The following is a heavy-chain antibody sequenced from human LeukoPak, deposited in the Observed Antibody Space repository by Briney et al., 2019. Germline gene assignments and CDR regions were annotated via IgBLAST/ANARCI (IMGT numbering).Heavy chain of an antibody. V-gene: IGHV3-72*01. CDR1: GVTFSDHY. CDR3: ARGSTVAKAFDV. J-gene: IGHJ3*01. CDR2: IRNRANSYTT. D-gene: IGHD4-23*01. Sequence: PGRSLRLSCAASGVTFSDHYMDWVRQAPGKGLEWVGRIRNRANSYTTEYAASVKGRFTISRDDSKNSVYLQMNRLRPEDTAVYYCARGSTVAKAFDVWGQGTMVTVSS.